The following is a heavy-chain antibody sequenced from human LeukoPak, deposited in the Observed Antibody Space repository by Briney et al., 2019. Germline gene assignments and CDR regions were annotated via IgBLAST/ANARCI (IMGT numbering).Heavy chain of an antibody. CDR1: GFTFSSYA. Sequence: GSLRLSCAASGFTFSSYAMSWVRQAPGKGLEWVSAISGSGGSTYYADSVKGRFTISRDNSKNTLFLQMNGLRAEDTAVYYCAKDRYQLLYGWFDPWGQGTLVTVSS. CDR2: ISGSGGST. CDR3: AKDRYQLLYGWFDP. D-gene: IGHD2-2*02. J-gene: IGHJ5*02. V-gene: IGHV3-23*01.